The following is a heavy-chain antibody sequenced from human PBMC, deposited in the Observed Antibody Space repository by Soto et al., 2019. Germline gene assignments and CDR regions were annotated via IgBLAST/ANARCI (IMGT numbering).Heavy chain of an antibody. J-gene: IGHJ4*02. D-gene: IGHD6-19*01. V-gene: IGHV4-59*01. CDR2: IYYSGST. Sequence: AETLSLTCNVSGASISSYYWNWVRQPPGKGLEWIGYIYYSGSTNYNPSLKSRGTMSLDTAQNQFSLILSSVTAADTAVYYCARARGSSGWSDYWGQGTPVTVSS. CDR3: ARARGSSGWSDY. CDR1: GASISSYY.